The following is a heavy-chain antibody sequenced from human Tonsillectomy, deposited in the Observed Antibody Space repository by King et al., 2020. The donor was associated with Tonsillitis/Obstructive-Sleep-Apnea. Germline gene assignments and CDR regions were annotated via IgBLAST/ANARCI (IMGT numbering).Heavy chain of an antibody. J-gene: IGHJ3*02. Sequence: VQLVESGSELKNPGASVKVSCKASGYTFTIYAMNWVRQAPGQGLEWMGWISTNTGNPTYAQDFTGRFVFSLVTSVSTAYLQISSLKAEDTAVYYCARRYCSGGRCYYDAFDIWGQGTMVTVSS. D-gene: IGHD2-15*01. CDR2: ISTNTGNP. CDR3: ARRYCSGGRCYYDAFDI. CDR1: GYTFTIYA. V-gene: IGHV7-4-1*02.